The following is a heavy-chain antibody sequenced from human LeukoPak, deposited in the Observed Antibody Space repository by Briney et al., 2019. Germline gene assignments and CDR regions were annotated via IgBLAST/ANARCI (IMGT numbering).Heavy chain of an antibody. J-gene: IGHJ5*02. CDR2: IIPIFGTA. CDR3: ARQGCSSTSCYELWWFDP. D-gene: IGHD2-2*01. Sequence: ASVKVSCKASGGTFSSYAISWVRQAPGQGLEWMGGIIPIFGTANYAQKFQGRVTMTRDTSTSTVYMELSSLRSEDTAVYYCARQGCSSTSCYELWWFDPWGQGTLVTVSS. CDR1: GGTFSSYA. V-gene: IGHV1-69*05.